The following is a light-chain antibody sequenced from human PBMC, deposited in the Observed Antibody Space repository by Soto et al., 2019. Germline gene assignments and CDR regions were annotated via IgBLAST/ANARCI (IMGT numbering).Light chain of an antibody. CDR2: DAS. CDR3: QQVNVYPST. Sequence: DIHMTQSPSSLSASVGYIFTITCRTSQGISSYLGWYQQKPGKAPNLLIYDASTLHSGVPSRLRGGGYGTDLTITISSMQTEDFETYYCQQVNVYPSTFGGGTKVDIK. J-gene: IGKJ4*01. CDR1: QGISSY. V-gene: IGKV1-9*01.